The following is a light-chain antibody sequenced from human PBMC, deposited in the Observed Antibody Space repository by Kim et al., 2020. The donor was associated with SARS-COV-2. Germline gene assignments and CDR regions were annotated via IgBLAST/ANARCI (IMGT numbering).Light chain of an antibody. J-gene: IGLJ1*01. V-gene: IGLV2-14*03. Sequence: QSALTQPASVSGSPGQSITISCTGTRSDVGGYNYVSWYQQHPGKAPKLMIYDVTNRPSGVSDRFSGSKSGNTASLTISGLQAEDEADYYCLSYTGSNVYVFGTWTKVTVL. CDR3: LSYTGSNVYV. CDR2: DVT. CDR1: RSDVGGYNY.